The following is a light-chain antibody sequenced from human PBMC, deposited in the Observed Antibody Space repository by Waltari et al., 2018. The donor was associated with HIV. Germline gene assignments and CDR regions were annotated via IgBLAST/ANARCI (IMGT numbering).Light chain of an antibody. J-gene: IGLJ2*01. V-gene: IGLV2-23*02. CDR3: CSYAGSSTPVV. CDR1: SSDAGSYNL. Sequence: QSALTQPASVSGSPGQSITISCTRTSSDAGSYNLVSWYQQHPGTAPKRMIYEVSKRPSGVSNRFSGSKSGNTASLTIAGLQAEDEADYYCCSYAGSSTPVVFGGGTKLTVL. CDR2: EVS.